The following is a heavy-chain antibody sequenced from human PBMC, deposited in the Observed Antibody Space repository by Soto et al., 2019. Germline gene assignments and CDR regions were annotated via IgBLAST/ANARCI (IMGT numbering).Heavy chain of an antibody. D-gene: IGHD4-17*01. Sequence: SETLSLTCTVSGGSISSSEYYWSWIRQPPGKGLEWIGYIYYSGSTNYNPSLKSRVTISVDTSKNQFSLKLNSVTAADTAVYYCARVNYGNYYYYYGMDVWGQGTTVTVSS. V-gene: IGHV4-61*08. CDR3: ARVNYGNYYYYYGMDV. CDR1: GGSISSSEYY. J-gene: IGHJ6*02. CDR2: IYYSGST.